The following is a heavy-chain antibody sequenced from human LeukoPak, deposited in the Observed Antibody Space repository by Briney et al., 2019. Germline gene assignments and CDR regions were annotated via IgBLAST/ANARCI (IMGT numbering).Heavy chain of an antibody. CDR1: GFTFSSYW. CDR2: IKQDGSEK. Sequence: ASLRLSYAASGFTFSSYWMILVRQAPGKVAEWVANIKQDGSEKSYVGSVNGRFTISRDNAKNSLYLQINSLRAEDSAVYYCARSRYGDYWGQGTLVTVSS. D-gene: IGHD3-16*01. J-gene: IGHJ4*02. V-gene: IGHV3-7*01. CDR3: ARSRYGDY.